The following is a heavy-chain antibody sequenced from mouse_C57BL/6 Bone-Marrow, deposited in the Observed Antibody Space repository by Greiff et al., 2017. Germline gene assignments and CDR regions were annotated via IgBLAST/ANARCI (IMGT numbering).Heavy chain of an antibody. CDR1: GYTFTSYW. D-gene: IGHD1-1*01. Sequence: QVQLKQPGAELVKPGASVKLSCKASGYTFTSYWMQWVKQRPGQGLEWIGEIDPSDSYTNYNQKFKGKATLTVDTSSSTAYMQLSSLTSEDSAVYYCANYYGSSYGDDWGQGTTLTVSS. CDR2: IDPSDSYT. CDR3: ANYYGSSYGDD. J-gene: IGHJ2*01. V-gene: IGHV1-50*01.